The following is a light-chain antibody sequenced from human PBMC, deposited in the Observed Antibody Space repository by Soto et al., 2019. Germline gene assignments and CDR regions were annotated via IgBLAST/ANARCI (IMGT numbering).Light chain of an antibody. CDR1: QSISSW. J-gene: IGKJ1*01. Sequence: DIQMTQSPSTLSASVGDRVTITGRASQSISSWLAWYQQKPGKARQLLIYDAYSLESGVPQTFSGSGSGTEFTLTIRRLKPDDFATYYCQKSTSYSQWPLGPGTQVDIK. CDR2: DAY. CDR3: QKSTSYSQWP. V-gene: IGKV1-5*01.